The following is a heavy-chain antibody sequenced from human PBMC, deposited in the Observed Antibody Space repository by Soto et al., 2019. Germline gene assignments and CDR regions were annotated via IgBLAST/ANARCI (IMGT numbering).Heavy chain of an antibody. Sequence: NPSETLSLTCTVSGGSVSSGSYYWSWIRQPPGKGLEWIGYIYYSGSTNYNPSLKSRVTISVDTSKNQFSLKLSSVTAADTAVYYCARRYGSAFDIWGQGTMVTVSS. V-gene: IGHV4-61*01. CDR3: ARRYGSAFDI. D-gene: IGHD3-10*01. CDR2: IYYSGST. J-gene: IGHJ3*02. CDR1: GGSVSSGSYY.